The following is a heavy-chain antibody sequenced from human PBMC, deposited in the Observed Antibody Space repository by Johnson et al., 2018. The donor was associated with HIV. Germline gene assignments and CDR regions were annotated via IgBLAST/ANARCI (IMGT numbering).Heavy chain of an antibody. D-gene: IGHD3-16*01. J-gene: IGHJ3*02. V-gene: IGHV3-66*02. Sequence: VQLVESGGGVVQPGGSLTLSCAVSGFTVSSNYMSWVRQAPGKGLEWVSVIYSGGSTYYAASVKGRFTISRDNSKNTLYVQMNSLRVEDTAVYYCAKMSRGRQDAFDIWGQGAMVSVSA. CDR1: GFTVSSNY. CDR2: IYSGGST. CDR3: AKMSRGRQDAFDI.